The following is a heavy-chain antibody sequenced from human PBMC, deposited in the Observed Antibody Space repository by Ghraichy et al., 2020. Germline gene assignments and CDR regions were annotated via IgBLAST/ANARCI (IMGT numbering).Heavy chain of an antibody. J-gene: IGHJ4*02. CDR3: ARYLLRSSAATSIYFDY. CDR2: INHSGST. Sequence: SETLSLTCAVYGGSFSGYYWSWIRQPPGKGLEWIGEINHSGSTNYNPSLKSRVTISVDTSKNQFSLKLSSVIAADTAVYYCARYLLRSSAATSIYFDYWGQGTLVTVSS. D-gene: IGHD6-25*01. V-gene: IGHV4-34*01. CDR1: GGSFSGYY.